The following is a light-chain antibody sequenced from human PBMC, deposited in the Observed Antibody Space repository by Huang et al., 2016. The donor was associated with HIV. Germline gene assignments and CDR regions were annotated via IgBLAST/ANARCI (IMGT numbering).Light chain of an antibody. Sequence: DIQLTQSPSSVTASVGDRVTITCRASQGLDSWLAWYQQRPGKAPKVLMYAASSLQGGVPSRCGGSGSGTDFSRTSNTRQPEDFATYYCLQTNSFPYTFGQGTNLEI. CDR3: LQTNSFPYT. V-gene: IGKV1D-12*01. CDR1: QGLDSW. CDR2: AAS. J-gene: IGKJ2*01.